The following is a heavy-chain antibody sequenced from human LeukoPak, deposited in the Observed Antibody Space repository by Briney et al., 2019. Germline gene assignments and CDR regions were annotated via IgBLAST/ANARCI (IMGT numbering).Heavy chain of an antibody. CDR3: ARDLYRIVVAPHYFDY. Sequence: GGSLRLSCAASGFIFSSYAMSWVRQAPGKGLEWVSAISGSGGNTYYADSVKGRFTISRDNSKNTLYLQMNSLRAEDTAVYYCARDLYRIVVAPHYFDYWGQGTLVTVSS. CDR1: GFIFSSYA. V-gene: IGHV3-23*01. D-gene: IGHD3-22*01. J-gene: IGHJ4*02. CDR2: ISGSGGNT.